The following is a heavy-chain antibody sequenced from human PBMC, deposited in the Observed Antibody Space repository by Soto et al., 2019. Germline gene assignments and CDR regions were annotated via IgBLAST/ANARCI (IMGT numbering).Heavy chain of an antibody. D-gene: IGHD3-16*02. CDR1: EFTFGHYA. CDR3: ANQSELSAGGKMDV. V-gene: IGHV3-21*06. CDR2: ISYSGSHT. Sequence: VGSLRLSCAASEFTFGHYAMNWVRQAPGKGLEWVSSISYSGSHTYYADSVKARFTISRDNAKNSLYLQMNSLGVEDAAVYYCANQSELSAGGKMDVRGEGNTVTGS. J-gene: IGHJ6*02.